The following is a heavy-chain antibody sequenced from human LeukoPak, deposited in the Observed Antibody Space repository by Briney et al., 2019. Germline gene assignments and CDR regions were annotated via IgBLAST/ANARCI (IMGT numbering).Heavy chain of an antibody. J-gene: IGHJ4*02. CDR1: GFTFSSYS. D-gene: IGHD3-3*01. CDR3: AKDHDFWSGYDVDY. V-gene: IGHV3-21*01. Sequence: GGSLRLSCAASGFTFSSYSMNWVRQAPGKGLEWVSSISSSSSYIYYADSVKGRFTISRDNAKNSLYLQMNSLRAEDTAVYYCAKDHDFWSGYDVDYWGQGTLVTVSS. CDR2: ISSSSSYI.